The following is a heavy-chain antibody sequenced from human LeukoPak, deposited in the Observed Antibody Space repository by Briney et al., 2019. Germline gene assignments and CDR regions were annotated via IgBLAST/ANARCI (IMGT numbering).Heavy chain of an antibody. J-gene: IGHJ4*02. CDR2: VYYSGST. V-gene: IGHV4-59*12. CDR1: GFTFSSYA. D-gene: IGHD6-19*01. Sequence: GSLRLSCAASGFTFSSYAMSWIRQPPGKGLEWIGYVYYSGSTNYNPSLKSRVTISIDTSKNQFSLKLSSVTAADTAVYYCARDRALAGTEGFDYWGQGTLVTVSS. CDR3: ARDRALAGTEGFDY.